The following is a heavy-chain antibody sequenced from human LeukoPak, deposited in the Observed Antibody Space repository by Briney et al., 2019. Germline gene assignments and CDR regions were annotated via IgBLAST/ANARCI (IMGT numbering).Heavy chain of an antibody. CDR1: GGTFSSYA. V-gene: IGHV1-69*13. CDR3: AKDEGGYYDSSVYYYDEYFQP. J-gene: IGHJ1*01. CDR2: IIPIFGTA. Sequence: SVKVSCKASGGTFSSYAISWVRQAPGQGLEWMGGIIPIFGTANYAQKFQGRVTITADESTSTAYMELSSLRSEDTAVYYCAKDEGGYYDSSVYYYDEYFQPWGQGTLVPVSS. D-gene: IGHD3-22*01.